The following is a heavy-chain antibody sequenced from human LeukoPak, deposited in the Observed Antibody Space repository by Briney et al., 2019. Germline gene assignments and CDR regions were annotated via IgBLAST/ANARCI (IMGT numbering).Heavy chain of an antibody. D-gene: IGHD3-10*01. CDR1: GGSISSYY. V-gene: IGHV4-59*01. Sequence: SETLSLTCTVSGGSISSYYWSWIRQPPGKGLEWIGYIYYSGSTNYNPPLMSRVTISVATSKNQFSLKLSSVTAADTAVYYCARGLYYYGSGSYWRYFDYWCRGTLVIVSS. J-gene: IGHJ4*02. CDR3: ARGLYYYGSGSYWRYFDY. CDR2: IYYSGST.